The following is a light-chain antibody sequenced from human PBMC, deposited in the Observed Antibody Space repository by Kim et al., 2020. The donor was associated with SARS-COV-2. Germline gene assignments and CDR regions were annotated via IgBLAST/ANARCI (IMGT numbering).Light chain of an antibody. CDR1: SSNIGAANG. V-gene: IGLV1-40*01. CDR3: QSFDNSLTGLV. J-gene: IGLJ2*01. CDR2: DST. Sequence: QLVLTQPPSVTGAPGQRVTLSCAGTSSNIGAANGVHWYQHIPGTAPRLLISDSTNRPSGVPDRFSGSISGTSASLVITGLQVEDEADYYCQSFDNSLTGLVFGGGTKVTVL.